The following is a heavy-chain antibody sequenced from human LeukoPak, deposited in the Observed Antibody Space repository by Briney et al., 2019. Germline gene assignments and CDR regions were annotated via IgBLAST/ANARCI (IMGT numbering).Heavy chain of an antibody. Sequence: PGRSLRLSCAASGFTFSTYAMHWVRQAPGKGLECVSVIYSGGNTYYADSVKGRFTISRDNSKNTLYLQMNSLRAEDTAVYYCARDAPDGMDVWGQGTTVTVSS. J-gene: IGHJ6*02. CDR2: IYSGGNT. CDR3: ARDAPDGMDV. V-gene: IGHV3-66*01. CDR1: GFTFSTYA.